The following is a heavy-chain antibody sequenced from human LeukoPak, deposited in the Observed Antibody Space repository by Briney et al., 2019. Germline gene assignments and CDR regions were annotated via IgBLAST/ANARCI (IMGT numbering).Heavy chain of an antibody. Sequence: PSETLSLTCTVSGGSISSSSYYWGWIRQPPGKGLEWIGSIYYSGSTYYNPSLKSRVTISVDTSKNQFSLKLSSVTAADTAVYYCARHTPTAFDIWGQGTIVTVSS. CDR1: GGSISSSSYY. V-gene: IGHV4-39*01. CDR2: IYYSGST. D-gene: IGHD4-17*01. J-gene: IGHJ3*02. CDR3: ARHTPTAFDI.